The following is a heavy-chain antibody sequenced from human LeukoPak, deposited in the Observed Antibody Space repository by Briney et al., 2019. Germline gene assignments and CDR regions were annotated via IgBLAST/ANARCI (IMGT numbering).Heavy chain of an antibody. Sequence: SETLSLTCTVSGYSICSGYYWGWIRQTPGKGLVWIANIYHSGSTYYNPSLKSRVTISVDTSKNQFSLKLSSVTAADTAVYYCARVREDPWNSAPHAFDIWGQGTMVTVSS. CDR2: IYHSGST. V-gene: IGHV4-38-2*02. J-gene: IGHJ3*02. D-gene: IGHD1-1*01. CDR3: ARVREDPWNSAPHAFDI. CDR1: GYSICSGYY.